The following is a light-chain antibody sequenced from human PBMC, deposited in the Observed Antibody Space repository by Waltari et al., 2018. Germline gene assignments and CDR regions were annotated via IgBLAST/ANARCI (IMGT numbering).Light chain of an antibody. CDR1: SSDVVGYNF. J-gene: IGLJ3*02. CDR2: DVS. Sequence: QSALTQPASVSGSPGQSITLSCTGTSSDVVGYNFVSWYQQHPGKAPKLIIYDVSKRPSGVSNRFSGSKSGNTASLTISGLQAEDEADYYCSSYRSSSTFWVFGGGTKLTV. CDR3: SSYRSSSTFWV. V-gene: IGLV2-14*03.